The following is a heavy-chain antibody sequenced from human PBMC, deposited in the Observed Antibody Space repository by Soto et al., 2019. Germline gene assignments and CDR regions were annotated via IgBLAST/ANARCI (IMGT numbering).Heavy chain of an antibody. CDR2: ISYDGSNK. J-gene: IGHJ4*02. CDR1: GFTFSSYA. V-gene: IGHV3-30-3*01. Sequence: QVQLVESGGGVVQPGRSLRLSCAASGFTFSSYAMHWVRQAPGKGLEWVAVISYDGSNKYYADSVKGRFTISRDNSKNTLDLQXXXXXXXXXXXXXXXXXXXXXXXXXXFDYWGQGTLVT. CDR3: XXXXXXXXXXXXFDY.